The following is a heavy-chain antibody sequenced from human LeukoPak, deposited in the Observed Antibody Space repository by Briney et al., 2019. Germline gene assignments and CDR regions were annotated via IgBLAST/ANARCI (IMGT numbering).Heavy chain of an antibody. CDR3: AREFIGSYASFDY. V-gene: IGHV4-30-2*01. CDR2: IYHSGST. D-gene: IGHD1-26*01. Sequence: SETLSLTCTVSGGSISSGGYYWSWIRQPPGKGLEWIGYIYHSGSTYYNPSLKSRVTISVDRSKNQFSLKLSSVTAADTAVYYCAREFIGSYASFDYWGQGTLVTVSS. J-gene: IGHJ4*02. CDR1: GGSISSGGYY.